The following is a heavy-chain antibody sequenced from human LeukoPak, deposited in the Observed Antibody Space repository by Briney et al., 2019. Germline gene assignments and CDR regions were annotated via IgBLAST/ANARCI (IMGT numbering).Heavy chain of an antibody. CDR2: IIPILGIA. CDR3: ARCGEQQLVLEVDY. D-gene: IGHD6-13*01. V-gene: IGHV1-69*04. J-gene: IGHJ4*02. CDR1: GGTFSSYA. Sequence: ASVKVSCKASGGTFSSYAISWVRQAPGQGLEWMGRIIPILGIANYAQKFQGRVTITADKSTSTAYMELRSLRSDDTAVYYCARCGEQQLVLEVDYWGQGTLVTVSS.